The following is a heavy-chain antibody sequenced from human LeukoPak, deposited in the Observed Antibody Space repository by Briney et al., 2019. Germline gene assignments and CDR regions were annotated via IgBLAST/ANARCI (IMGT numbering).Heavy chain of an antibody. CDR2: ASGSGSNT. V-gene: IGHV3-23*01. Sequence: GGSLRLSCAASGFTFSSYALGWVRQAPGKGLEWVSVASGSGSNTYYADSVKGRFNISRDNSKNTLYLQMNSLRAEDTAIYYCAKDYYASGNFYYYMDVWGKGTTVTVSS. CDR1: GFTFSSYA. D-gene: IGHD3-10*01. CDR3: AKDYYASGNFYYYMDV. J-gene: IGHJ6*03.